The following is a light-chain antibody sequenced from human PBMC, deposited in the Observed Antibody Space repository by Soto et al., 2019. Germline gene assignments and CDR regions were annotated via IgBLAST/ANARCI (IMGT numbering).Light chain of an antibody. V-gene: IGLV2-14*03. Sequence: QSLLTQPTSVSGSPGQSIAISCTGTSSDVGSDYNYVSWYQQHPGKAPKLMVYDVSTRPSGVSNRFSGSKSGTTASLTISGLQAEDEADYYCCSYTSISTYVFGTGTKVTVL. CDR1: SSDVGSDYNY. J-gene: IGLJ1*01. CDR2: DVS. CDR3: CSYTSISTYV.